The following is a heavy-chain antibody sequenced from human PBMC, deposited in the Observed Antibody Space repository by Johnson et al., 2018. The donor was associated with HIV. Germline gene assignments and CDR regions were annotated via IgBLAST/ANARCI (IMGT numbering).Heavy chain of an antibody. Sequence: VHLVESGGGLIQPGGSLRLSCAASGFTVSSNYISWVRQAPGKGLEWVSVIYSGGSKYYADSVKGRFTIARDNSKNTLYFQMNSLRAEDTAVYYCARAYSYGAFDIWGQGTMVTVSS. CDR2: IYSGGSK. D-gene: IGHD5-18*01. CDR1: GFTVSSNY. J-gene: IGHJ3*02. V-gene: IGHV3-53*01. CDR3: ARAYSYGAFDI.